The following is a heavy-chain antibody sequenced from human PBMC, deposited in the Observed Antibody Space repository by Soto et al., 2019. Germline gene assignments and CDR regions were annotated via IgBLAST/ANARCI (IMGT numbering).Heavy chain of an antibody. CDR2: IYYSGST. CDR1: GGSISSYY. D-gene: IGHD2-15*01. V-gene: IGHV4-59*01. CDR3: ASDRGGNCRGGSCDSGMDV. Sequence: SETLSLTCTVSGGSISSYYWSWIRQPPGKGLEWIGYIYYSGSTNYNPSLKSRVTISVDTSKNQFSLKLSSVTAADTAVYYCASDRGGNCRGGSCDSGMDVWGKGTTVTVPS. J-gene: IGHJ6*04.